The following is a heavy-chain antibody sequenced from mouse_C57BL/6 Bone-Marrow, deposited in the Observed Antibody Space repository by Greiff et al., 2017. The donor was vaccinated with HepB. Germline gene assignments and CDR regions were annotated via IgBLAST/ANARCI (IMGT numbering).Heavy chain of an antibody. CDR3: ARQDYGSSFDY. Sequence: EVKLMESGGGLVKPGGSLKLSCAASGFTFSSYTMSWVRQTPEKRLEWVATISGGGGNTYYPDSVKGRFTISRDNAKNTLYLQMSSLRSEDTALYYCARQDYGSSFDYWGQGTTLTVSS. CDR1: GFTFSSYT. CDR2: ISGGGGNT. V-gene: IGHV5-9*01. J-gene: IGHJ2*01. D-gene: IGHD1-1*01.